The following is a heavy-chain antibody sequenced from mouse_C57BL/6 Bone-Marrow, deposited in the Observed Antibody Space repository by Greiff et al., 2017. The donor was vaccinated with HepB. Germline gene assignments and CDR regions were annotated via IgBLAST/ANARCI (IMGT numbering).Heavy chain of an antibody. CDR3: AREGLPHFDY. CDR1: GFTFSDYG. CDR2: ISSGSSTL. J-gene: IGHJ2*01. Sequence: EVQLVESGGGLVKPGGSLKLSCAASGFTFSDYGMHWVRQAPEKGLEWVAYISSGSSTLYYADTVKGRFTISRDNAKNTLFLQMTSLRSEDTAMYYCAREGLPHFDYWGQGTTLTVSS. V-gene: IGHV5-17*01.